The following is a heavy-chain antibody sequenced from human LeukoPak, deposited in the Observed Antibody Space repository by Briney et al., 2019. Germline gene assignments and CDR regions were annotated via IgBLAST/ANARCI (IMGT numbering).Heavy chain of an antibody. CDR3: ARSPGYNWDFDY. D-gene: IGHD1-20*01. CDR2: ISSSSGSTK. Sequence: GGSLRLSCAASGSTFSNYEMNWVRQAPGKGLEWVSYISSSSGSTKYYAESVKGRFTISRDNAKNSLYLQMNSLRADDTAVYYCARSPGYNWDFDYWGQGTLVTVSS. V-gene: IGHV3-48*03. CDR1: GSTFSNYE. J-gene: IGHJ4*02.